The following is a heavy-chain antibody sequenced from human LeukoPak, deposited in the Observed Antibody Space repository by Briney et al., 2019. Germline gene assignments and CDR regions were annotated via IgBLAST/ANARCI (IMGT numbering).Heavy chain of an antibody. CDR2: IYYSGST. V-gene: IGHV4-61*08. D-gene: IGHD3-10*01. CDR1: GGSVSSGDYY. CDR3: ARGTLTMVRGRGRYYFDY. J-gene: IGHJ4*02. Sequence: PSETLSLTCTVSGGSVSSGDYYWSWIRQPPGKGLEWIGYIYYSGSTNYNPSLKSRVTISVDTSKNQFSLKLSSVTAADTAVYYCARGTLTMVRGRGRYYFDYWGQGTLVTVSS.